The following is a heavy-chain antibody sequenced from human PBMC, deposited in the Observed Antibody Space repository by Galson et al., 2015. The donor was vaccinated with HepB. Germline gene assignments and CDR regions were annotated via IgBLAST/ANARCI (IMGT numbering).Heavy chain of an antibody. CDR2: ISSSSSYI. CDR1: GFTFSSYS. Sequence: SLRLSCAASGFTFSSYSMHWVRQAPGKGLEWVSSISSSSSYIYYADSVKGRFTISRDNAKNSLYLQMNSLRAEDTAVYYCAREGGYSSGRPFDYWGQGTLVTVSS. D-gene: IGHD5-18*01. V-gene: IGHV3-21*01. J-gene: IGHJ4*02. CDR3: AREGGYSSGRPFDY.